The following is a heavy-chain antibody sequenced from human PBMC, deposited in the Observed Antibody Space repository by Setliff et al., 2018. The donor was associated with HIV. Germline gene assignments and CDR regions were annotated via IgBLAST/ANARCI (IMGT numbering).Heavy chain of an antibody. CDR3: ARGLRPAYYYIDV. V-gene: IGHV4-59*02. D-gene: IGHD6-6*01. J-gene: IGHJ6*03. CDR2: ISDSGST. Sequence: SETLSLTCTVSGDSVSFYYWSWIRQSPGKGLEWLAYISDSGSTNYNPSLKSRVTMSLDTSKNQFSLNLSSVTTADTSVYYCARGLRPAYYYIDVWGKGTTVSVSS. CDR1: GDSVSFYY.